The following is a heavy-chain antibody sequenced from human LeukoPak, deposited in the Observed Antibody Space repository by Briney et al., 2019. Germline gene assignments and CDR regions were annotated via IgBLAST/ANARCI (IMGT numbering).Heavy chain of an antibody. D-gene: IGHD6-13*01. V-gene: IGHV3-53*05. CDR1: GFSVSGSY. CDR3: AKDRGAAAGTSRYGMDV. J-gene: IGHJ6*02. CDR2: IYSGGDT. Sequence: GGSLRLSCAASGFSVSGSYMSWVRQAPGKGLEWVSAIYSGGDTYYTDSVKGRFTISRDNSKNTLSLQMNGLRAEDTAVYYCAKDRGAAAGTSRYGMDVWGQGTTVTVSS.